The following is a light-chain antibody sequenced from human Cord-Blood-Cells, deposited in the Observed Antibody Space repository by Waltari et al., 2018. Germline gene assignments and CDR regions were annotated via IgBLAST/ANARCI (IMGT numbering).Light chain of an antibody. Sequence: QSALTQPAPVSGSPGQSITISCTGTSSDVGSYNLVSWYQQHPGTAPKLMIYEGSKRPSGVSNRFSGSKSGNTASLTISGLQAEDEADYYCCSYAGSYVVFGGGTKLTVL. V-gene: IGLV2-23*01. J-gene: IGLJ2*01. CDR3: CSYAGSYVV. CDR2: EGS. CDR1: SSDVGSYNL.